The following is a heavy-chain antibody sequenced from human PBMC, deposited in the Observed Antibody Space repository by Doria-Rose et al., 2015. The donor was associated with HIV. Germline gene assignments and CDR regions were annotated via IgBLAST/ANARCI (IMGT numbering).Heavy chain of an antibody. CDR3: ASQWERSSFDY. Sequence: QVQLVQSGSEVKKPGSSVKVSCKASGGTFSSYTISWVRQAPGQGLEWMGRIIPILDIGNYALRFQGRVTITADESTSTAYMELSSLRSEDTAIYYCASQWERSSFDYWGQGTLVTVSS. V-gene: IGHV1-69*09. J-gene: IGHJ4*02. CDR1: GGTFSSYT. D-gene: IGHD1-26*01. CDR2: IIPILDIG.